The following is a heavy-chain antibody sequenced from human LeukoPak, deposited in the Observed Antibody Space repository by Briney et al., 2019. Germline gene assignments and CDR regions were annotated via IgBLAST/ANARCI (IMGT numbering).Heavy chain of an antibody. J-gene: IGHJ3*01. CDR3: ARWKMELQRNAFDF. CDR2: INQDGSEE. CDR1: GFTFRTYW. V-gene: IGHV3-7*01. Sequence: GGSLRLSCAASGFTFRTYWMSWVRQAPGKEPEWVADINQDGSEEYYLQSVRGRFTVSRDNAQNAVFLQMTNLRADDTAVYYCARWKMELQRNAFDFWGQGTVVTVSS. D-gene: IGHD1-26*01.